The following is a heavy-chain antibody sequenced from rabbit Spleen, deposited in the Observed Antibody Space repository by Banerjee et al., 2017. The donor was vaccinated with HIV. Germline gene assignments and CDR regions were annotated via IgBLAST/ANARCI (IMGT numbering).Heavy chain of an antibody. CDR3: ARDAGSGAYIDGYFNL. D-gene: IGHD8-1*01. CDR1: GFSFSASDY. V-gene: IGHV1S40*01. Sequence: QSLEESGGDLVKPGASLTLTCTASGFSFSASDYICWVRQAPGKGLEWISCIAGSSSGFTYSATWAKGRFTISKASSTTVTLQMTSLTVADTAAYFCARDAGSGAYIDGYFNLWGPGTLVTVS. J-gene: IGHJ4*01. CDR2: IAGSSSGFT.